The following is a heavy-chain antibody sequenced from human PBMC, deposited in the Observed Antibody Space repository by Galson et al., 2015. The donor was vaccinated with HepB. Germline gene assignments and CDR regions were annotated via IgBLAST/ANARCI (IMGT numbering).Heavy chain of an antibody. CDR3: ARAPPREYSNYGY. Sequence: SVKVSCKASGYTFTSYAMHWVRQAPGQRLEWMGWINAGNGNTKYSQKFQGRVTITRDTSASTAYMELSSLRSEDTAVYYCARAPPREYSNYGYWGQGTLVTVSS. CDR1: GYTFTSYA. V-gene: IGHV1-3*01. J-gene: IGHJ4*02. D-gene: IGHD4-11*01. CDR2: INAGNGNT.